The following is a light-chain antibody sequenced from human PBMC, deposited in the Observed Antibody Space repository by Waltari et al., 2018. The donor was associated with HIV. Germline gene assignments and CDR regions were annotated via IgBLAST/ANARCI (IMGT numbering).Light chain of an antibody. CDR2: SAD. Sequence: VVTQEPSLTVSPGGTVTLTCTSSTGAVTRSSSARWFQQRPGQAPRPLIYSADKRHSWTPDHFSGSLLGAKAALTLFGAQPEDEADYFCLLYYGGRQPTWVFGGGTKLTV. CDR1: TGAVTRSSS. J-gene: IGLJ3*02. V-gene: IGLV7-43*01. CDR3: LLYYGGRQPTWV.